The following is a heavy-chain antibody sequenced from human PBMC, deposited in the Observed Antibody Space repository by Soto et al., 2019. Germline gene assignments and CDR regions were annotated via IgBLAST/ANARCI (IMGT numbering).Heavy chain of an antibody. CDR2: INPNSGGT. Sequence: ASVKVSCKASGYTFTGYSMHWVRQAPGQGLEWMGWINPNSGGTNYAQKFQGKVNMTRDTSISTAYTELSRLRSDDTAVYYCARGLMGYYYGMDVWGQGTTVTVSS. V-gene: IGHV1-2*02. CDR3: ARGLMGYYYGMDV. CDR1: GYTFTGYS. D-gene: IGHD3-16*01. J-gene: IGHJ6*02.